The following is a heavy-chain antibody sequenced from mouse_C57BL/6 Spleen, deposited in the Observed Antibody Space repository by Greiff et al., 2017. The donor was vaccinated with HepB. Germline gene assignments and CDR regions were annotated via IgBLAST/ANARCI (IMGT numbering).Heavy chain of an antibody. CDR1: GYTFTSYW. D-gene: IGHD1-1*01. J-gene: IGHJ4*01. CDR2: IDPSDSET. Sequence: QVQLKQPGAELVRPGSSVKLSCKASGYTFTSYWMHWVKQRPIQGLEWIGNIDPSDSETHYNQKFKDKATLTVDKSSSTAYMQLSSLTSEDSAVYYCARFFITTVVATDYAMDYWGQGTSVTVSS. V-gene: IGHV1-52*01. CDR3: ARFFITTVVATDYAMDY.